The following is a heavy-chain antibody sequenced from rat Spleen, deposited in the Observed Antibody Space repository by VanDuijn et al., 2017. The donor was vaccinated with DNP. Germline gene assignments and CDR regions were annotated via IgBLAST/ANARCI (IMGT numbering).Heavy chain of an antibody. J-gene: IGHJ4*01. CDR1: GYSITSNY. CDR2: ISYEGNT. Sequence: EVQLQESGPGLVKPSQSLSLTCSVTGYSITSNYWGWIRKFPGSEMEWIGHISYEGNTRYNPSLKSRISITRDTSKNQFFLQLNSLTTEDTATYYCARLRLEWEVRAMDAWGQGTSVTVSS. D-gene: IGHD1-1*01. CDR3: ARLRLEWEVRAMDA. V-gene: IGHV3-1*01.